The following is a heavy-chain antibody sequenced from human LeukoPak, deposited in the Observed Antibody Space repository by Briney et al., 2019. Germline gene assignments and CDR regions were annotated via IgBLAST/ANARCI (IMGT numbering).Heavy chain of an antibody. D-gene: IGHD2-15*01. Sequence: SAKASSKASGYTFTNYDITRVRQAAGQGVEWWGWMNNNSGSTGYAQKFQGRVTITRTTSISTAYMELSSLRSEDTAVYYCARYEWAASGGNWFDPWGQGTLVTVSS. CDR3: ARYEWAASGGNWFDP. J-gene: IGHJ5*02. CDR2: MNNNSGST. V-gene: IGHV1-8*01. CDR1: GYTFTNYD.